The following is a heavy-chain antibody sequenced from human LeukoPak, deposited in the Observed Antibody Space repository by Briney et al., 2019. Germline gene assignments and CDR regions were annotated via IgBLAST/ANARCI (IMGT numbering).Heavy chain of an antibody. CDR2: IKSKTDGGTT. CDR3: TTVDSSGWSDYYYYGMDV. CDR1: GFTFSRYA. V-gene: IGHV3-15*01. J-gene: IGHJ6*02. D-gene: IGHD6-13*01. Sequence: GGSLRLSCAASGFTFSRYAMSWVRQAPGKGLEWVGRIKSKTDGGTTDYAAPVKGRFIISKDDSKNTLYLQMNSLKTEDTAVYYCTTVDSSGWSDYYYYGMDVWGQGTTVTVSS.